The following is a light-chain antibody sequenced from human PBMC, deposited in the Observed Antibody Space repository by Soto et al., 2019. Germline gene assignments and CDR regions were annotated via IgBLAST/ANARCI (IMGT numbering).Light chain of an antibody. V-gene: IGLV2-11*01. CDR1: SSDVGGYNY. CDR3: CSYAGSYTGV. J-gene: IGLJ1*01. CDR2: DVS. Sequence: QSVLTQPRPMSGTPAQSVTISCLGTSSDVGGYNYVSWYQQHPGKAPKLMIYDVSKRPSGVPDRFSGSKSGNTASLTISGLQAEDEADYYCCSYAGSYTGVFGTGTKVTVL.